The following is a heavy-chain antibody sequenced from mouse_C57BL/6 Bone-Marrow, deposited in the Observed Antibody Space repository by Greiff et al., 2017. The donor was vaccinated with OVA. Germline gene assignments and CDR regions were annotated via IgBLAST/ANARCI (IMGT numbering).Heavy chain of an antibody. CDR2: ISSGGSYT. V-gene: IGHV5-6*01. D-gene: IGHD2-4*01. Sequence: EVKLQESGGDLVKPGGSLKLSCAASGFTFSSYGMSWVRQTPDKRLEWVATISSGGSYTYYPDRVKGRFTIFRDNAKNTLYLQMSSLKSEDTAMYYCARPIYYDYDGGPWFAYWGQGTLVTVSA. J-gene: IGHJ3*01. CDR1: GFTFSSYG. CDR3: ARPIYYDYDGGPWFAY.